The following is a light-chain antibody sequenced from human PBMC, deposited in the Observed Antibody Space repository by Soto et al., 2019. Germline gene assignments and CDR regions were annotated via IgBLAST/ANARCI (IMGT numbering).Light chain of an antibody. CDR3: SSYTSSSTL. J-gene: IGLJ1*01. Sequence: QSVLTQPASVSGSPGQSITISCTGTSSDVGGYNYVSWYQQHPGKAPKLMIYAVTDRPSGVSSRFSGSESGNTASLTISGLQAEDEADYYCSSYTSSSTLFGTGTKLTVL. CDR2: AVT. V-gene: IGLV2-14*01. CDR1: SSDVGGYNY.